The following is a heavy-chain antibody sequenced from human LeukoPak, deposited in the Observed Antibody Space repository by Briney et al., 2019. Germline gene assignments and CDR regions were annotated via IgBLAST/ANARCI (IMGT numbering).Heavy chain of an antibody. CDR3: ARDASRTTAPDDY. Sequence: DSVKVSCKASGYTFTGYYMHWVRQAPGQGLEWMGWINPNTGVTNYAQKFQGRVTMTRDTSISTAYIELSRLTSDDTAVYYCARDASRTTAPDDYWGQGTLVTVSS. CDR1: GYTFTGYY. J-gene: IGHJ4*02. V-gene: IGHV1-2*02. CDR2: INPNTGVT. D-gene: IGHD1-1*01.